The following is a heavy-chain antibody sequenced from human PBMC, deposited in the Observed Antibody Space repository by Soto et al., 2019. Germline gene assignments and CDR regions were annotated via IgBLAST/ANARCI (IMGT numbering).Heavy chain of an antibody. CDR1: GATFTSST. J-gene: IGHJ4*02. CDR3: AAISSGYYRVFAY. D-gene: IGHD3-22*01. V-gene: IGHV1-58*01. CDR2: ILVGSGQT. Sequence: SVKVSCKASGATFTSSTVNWVRQARGQPPEWIGWILVGSGQTNSAQKFQGRVAITRDMSTYTAYLELNSLRSDDSAVYYCAAISSGYYRVFAYWGQGTLVTVSS.